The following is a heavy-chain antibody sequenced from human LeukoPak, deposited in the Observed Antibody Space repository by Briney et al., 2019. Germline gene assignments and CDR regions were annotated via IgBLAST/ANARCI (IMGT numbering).Heavy chain of an antibody. V-gene: IGHV3-23*01. Sequence: GGTLRLSCAASGFTFSSYGMSWVRQAPGKGLEWVSAISATGGTTYYADSVKGRFTISRDNSKNTLYLQMNSLKTEDTAVYYCTRSERITMIIVAELQSQYYFEYWGQGTLVTVSS. J-gene: IGHJ4*02. D-gene: IGHD3-22*01. CDR3: TRSERITMIIVAELQSQYYFEY. CDR2: ISATGGTT. CDR1: GFTFSSYG.